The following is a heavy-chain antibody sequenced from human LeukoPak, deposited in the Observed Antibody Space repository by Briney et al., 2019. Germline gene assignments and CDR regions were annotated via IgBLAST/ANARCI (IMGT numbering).Heavy chain of an antibody. V-gene: IGHV1-18*01. CDR1: GYTFTSYG. CDR3: ARDEAGFGTTPLDY. D-gene: IGHD2-8*01. CDR2: ISTYNGNT. J-gene: IGHJ4*02. Sequence: ASVKVSCKASGYTFTSYGISWVRQAPGRGPQCMGGISTYNGNTHYAQRFQGRVTMTTDTSTSTVYMELRSLRSDDTAVYYCARDEAGFGTTPLDYWGQGTLVTVSS.